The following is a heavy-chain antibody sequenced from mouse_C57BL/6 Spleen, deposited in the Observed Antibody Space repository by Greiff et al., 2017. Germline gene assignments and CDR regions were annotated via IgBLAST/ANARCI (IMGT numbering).Heavy chain of an antibody. V-gene: IGHV6-6*01. Sequence: EVQVVESGGGLVQPGGSMKLSCAASGFTFSDAWMDWVRQSPEKGLEWVAEIRNKANNHATYYAESVKGRFTISRDDSKSSVYLQMNSLRAEDTGIYYCTRSLYGYDVGAMDYWGQGTSVTVSS. CDR2: IRNKANNHAT. CDR1: GFTFSDAW. J-gene: IGHJ4*01. D-gene: IGHD2-2*01. CDR3: TRSLYGYDVGAMDY.